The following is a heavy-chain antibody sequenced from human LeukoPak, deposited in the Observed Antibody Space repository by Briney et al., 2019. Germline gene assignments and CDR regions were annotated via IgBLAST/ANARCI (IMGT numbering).Heavy chain of an antibody. CDR3: AREGGFGELSY. V-gene: IGHV3-53*04. CDR2: IYSGGST. J-gene: IGHJ4*02. CDR1: GFSVSSNY. Sequence: GGSLRLSCAASGFSVSSNYMSWVRQAPGKGLEWVSLIYSGGSTYYADSVKGRFTVSRHNSKNTLYLQMNSLRAEDTAEYYCAREGGFGELSYWGQGTLVTVSS. D-gene: IGHD3-10*01.